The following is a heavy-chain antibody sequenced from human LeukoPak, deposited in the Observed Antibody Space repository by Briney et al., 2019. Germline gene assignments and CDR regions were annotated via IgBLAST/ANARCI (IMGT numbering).Heavy chain of an antibody. CDR1: GGSISGYD. D-gene: IGHD3-22*01. Sequence: AETLSLTCTVSGGSISGYDYNWIRQPPGKGLEWIGYIYYSGCTNYNASLKSRVTISLDTSKNQFSLMLSTLTAADTAVYYCPRVYYDSRGYYWFDRWGKGTLVTVS. J-gene: IGHJ5*02. V-gene: IGHV4-59*08. CDR2: IYYSGCT. CDR3: PRVYYDSRGYYWFDR.